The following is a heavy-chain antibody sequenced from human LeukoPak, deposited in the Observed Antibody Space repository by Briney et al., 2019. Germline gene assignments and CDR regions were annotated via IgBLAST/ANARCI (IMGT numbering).Heavy chain of an antibody. CDR2: ISYDGSNK. V-gene: IGHV3-30*18. CDR3: AKDIGTQLIYAEDYGMDV. J-gene: IGHJ6*02. CDR1: GFTFSSYG. Sequence: GGSLRLSCAASGFTFSSYGMHWVRQAPGKGLEWVAVISYDGSNKYYADSVKGRFTISRDNSKNTLYLQMNSLRAEDTAVYYCAKDIGTQLIYAEDYGMDVWGQGTTVTVSS. D-gene: IGHD2/OR15-2a*01.